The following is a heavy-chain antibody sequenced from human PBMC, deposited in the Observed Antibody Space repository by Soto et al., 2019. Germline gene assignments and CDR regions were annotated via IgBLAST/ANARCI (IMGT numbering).Heavy chain of an antibody. V-gene: IGHV4-34*01. CDR2: NNHSGST. D-gene: IGHD5-18*01. CDR3: GCIFPGGYGYGFYYYGMDV. CDR1: GGSFSGYY. J-gene: IGHJ6*02. Sequence: PSETLSLTCAVYGGSFSGYYWTWIRQPPGTGLEWIGENNHSGSTNYNPSLTSRVTISVDTSKNQFSLKLSSVTAAATAVYYCGCIFPGGYGYGFYYYGMDVWGQGTTVTVSS.